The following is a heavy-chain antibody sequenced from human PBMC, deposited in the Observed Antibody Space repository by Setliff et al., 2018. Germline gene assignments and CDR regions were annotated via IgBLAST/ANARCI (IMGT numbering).Heavy chain of an antibody. J-gene: IGHJ4*02. CDR3: ARLRGAFDY. Sequence: SETLSLTCAVYGGSFTDHFWSWIRQPPGKGLEWIGEINHSGSTNYNPSLKSRVSISVDTSKNQFSLRLNSATAADTAVYYCARLRGAFDYWGQGTLVTSPQ. V-gene: IGHV4-34*01. CDR2: INHSGST. D-gene: IGHD3-16*01. CDR1: GGSFTDHF.